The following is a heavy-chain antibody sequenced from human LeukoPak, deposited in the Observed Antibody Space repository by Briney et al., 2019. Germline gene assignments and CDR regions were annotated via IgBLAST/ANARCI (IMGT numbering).Heavy chain of an antibody. D-gene: IGHD6-13*01. Sequence: SETLSLTCAVSGGSFSGNYWSWIRQPPGKGLEWIGEINQSGSTNYNPSLKSRVTISVDTSKNQFSLKLSSVTDAETAVYYCARALSSSWYKNWFDPWGQGTLVTVSS. CDR3: ARALSSSWYKNWFDP. J-gene: IGHJ5*02. V-gene: IGHV4-34*01. CDR2: INQSGST. CDR1: GGSFSGNY.